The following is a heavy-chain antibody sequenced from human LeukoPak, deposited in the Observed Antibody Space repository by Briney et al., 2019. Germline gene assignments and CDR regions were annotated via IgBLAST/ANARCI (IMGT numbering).Heavy chain of an antibody. CDR2: ISGSGGST. V-gene: IGHV3-23*01. CDR1: GFTFSNYA. Sequence: GESLRLPCAASGFTFSNYAMSWVRQAPGKGLEWVSAISGSGGSTYYADSVKGRFTISRDNSKNTLYLQMNSLRAEDTAVYYCAKFSHTIFAHWGQGTLVTVSS. J-gene: IGHJ4*02. D-gene: IGHD3-3*01. CDR3: AKFSHTIFAH.